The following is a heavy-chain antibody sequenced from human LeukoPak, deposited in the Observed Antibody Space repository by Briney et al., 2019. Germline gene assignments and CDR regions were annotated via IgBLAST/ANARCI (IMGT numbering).Heavy chain of an antibody. CDR1: GGSISSGGYY. CDR2: IYYSGST. CDR3: ARYVIGYRDVLYYFDY. Sequence: SETLSLTCTVSGGSISSGGYYWSWIRQHPGKGLEWIGYIYYSGSTYYNPSLKSRVTISVDTSKNQFSLKLSSVTAADTAVYYCARYVIGYRDVLYYFDYWGQGTLVTVSS. D-gene: IGHD3-16*02. V-gene: IGHV4-31*03. J-gene: IGHJ4*02.